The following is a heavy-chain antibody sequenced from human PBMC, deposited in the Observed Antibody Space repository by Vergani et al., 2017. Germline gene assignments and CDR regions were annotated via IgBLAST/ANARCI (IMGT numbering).Heavy chain of an antibody. J-gene: IGHJ2*01. CDR3: AKNLRSTNGYFDL. D-gene: IGHD4-17*01. V-gene: IGHV4-34*01. Sequence: QVQLQQWGAGLLKPSETLSLTCAVYGGSFSGYYWSWIRPPPGKGLEWIGEINHRGSTNYNQSLKSRVTISGDTSKDRFSLKLSSVAAADTAVYYCAKNLRSTNGYFDLWGRGTLVTVSS. CDR2: INHRGST. CDR1: GGSFSGYY.